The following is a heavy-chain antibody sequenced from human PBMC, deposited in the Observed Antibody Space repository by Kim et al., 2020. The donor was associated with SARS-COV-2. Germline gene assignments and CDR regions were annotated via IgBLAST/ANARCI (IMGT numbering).Heavy chain of an antibody. CDR1: GFTFSSYG. J-gene: IGHJ4*02. CDR2: IWYDGSNK. CDR3: ARANYDSSGYCDY. D-gene: IGHD3-22*01. Sequence: GGSLRLSCAASGFTFSSYGMHWVRQAPGKGLEWVAAIWYDGSNKYYADSVKGRFTISRDNSKNTLYLQMNSLRAEDTAVYYCARANYDSSGYCDYWGQGTLVTVSS. V-gene: IGHV3-33*08.